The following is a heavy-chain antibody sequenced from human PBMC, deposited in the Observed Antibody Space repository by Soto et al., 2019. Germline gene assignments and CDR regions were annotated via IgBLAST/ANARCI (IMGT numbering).Heavy chain of an antibody. D-gene: IGHD3-16*01. V-gene: IGHV4-30-4*01. Sequence: QVQLQESGPGLVKPSQTLSLTCTVSGGSISSGEYYWSWIRQPPGKGLEWIGYIYYSGSTYYNPSLKIRVTTSIDTSTTSFYLILISVTAADTAVYYCARGGPVDYWGQGTLVTVSS. CDR1: GGSISSGEYY. CDR2: IYYSGST. J-gene: IGHJ4*02. CDR3: ARGGPVDY.